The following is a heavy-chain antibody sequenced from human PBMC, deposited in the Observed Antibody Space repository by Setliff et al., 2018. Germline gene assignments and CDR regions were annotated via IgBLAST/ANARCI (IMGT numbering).Heavy chain of an antibody. CDR2: FYTSGIT. CDR1: GGSISSGSYY. V-gene: IGHV4-61*09. D-gene: IGHD6-19*01. J-gene: IGHJ4*02. Sequence: PSETLSLTCTVSGGSISSGSYYWTWIRQPAGKGLEWIGHFYTSGITSYNPSLKSRVTISVDTSKNQFSLRLTSVTAADTAVYYCARDQYSSGWYGAPESYFDRWGRGILVTVSS. CDR3: ARDQYSSGWYGAPESYFDR.